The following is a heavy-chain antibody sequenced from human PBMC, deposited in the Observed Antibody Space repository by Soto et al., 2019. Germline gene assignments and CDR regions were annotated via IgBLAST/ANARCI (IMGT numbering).Heavy chain of an antibody. D-gene: IGHD1-26*01. V-gene: IGHV3-30*18. Sequence: PGGSLRLSCAASGFTFSSYGMHWVRQAPSKGLEWVAVISYDGSNKYYADSVKGRFTISRDNSKNTLYLQMNSLRAEDTAVYYCAKAPKSDSGSYFYYYYYGMDVWGQGTTVTVSS. J-gene: IGHJ6*02. CDR1: GFTFSSYG. CDR3: AKAPKSDSGSYFYYYYYGMDV. CDR2: ISYDGSNK.